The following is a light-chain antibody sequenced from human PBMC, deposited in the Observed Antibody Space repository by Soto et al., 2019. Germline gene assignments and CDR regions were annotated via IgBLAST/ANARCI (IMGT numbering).Light chain of an antibody. Sequence: QSALTQPASVSGSPGQSITISCTGTSSDVGSYNVVSWYQQHPGKAPKLMIYEGSKRPSGVSNRFSGSKSGNTASLTISGLQAEDEADYYCCSYAGSSTYVVFGGGTRSPS. CDR2: EGS. CDR1: SSDVGSYNV. V-gene: IGLV2-23*01. J-gene: IGLJ2*01. CDR3: CSYAGSSTYVV.